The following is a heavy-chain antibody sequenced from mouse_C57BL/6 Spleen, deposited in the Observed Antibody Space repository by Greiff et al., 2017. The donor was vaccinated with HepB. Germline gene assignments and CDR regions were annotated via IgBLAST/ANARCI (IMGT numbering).Heavy chain of an antibody. Sequence: EVMLVESGGDLVKPGGSLKLSCAASGFTFSSYGMSWVRQTPDKRLEWVATISSGGSYTYYPDSVKGRFTISRDNAKNTLYLQMSSLKSEDTAMYYCARHLYDYDVDYWGQGTTLTVSS. CDR2: ISSGGSYT. V-gene: IGHV5-6*01. CDR1: GFTFSSYG. J-gene: IGHJ2*01. D-gene: IGHD2-4*01. CDR3: ARHLYDYDVDY.